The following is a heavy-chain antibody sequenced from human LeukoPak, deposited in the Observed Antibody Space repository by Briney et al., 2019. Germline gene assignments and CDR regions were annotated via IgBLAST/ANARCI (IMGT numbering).Heavy chain of an antibody. CDR2: IYHDGTT. CDR1: GGSISSSGYY. J-gene: IGHJ4*02. V-gene: IGHV4-30-2*01. CDR3: ARELIAAAFDY. Sequence: SQTLSLTCTVSGGSISSSGYYWSWIRQPPGKGLEWIGYIYHDGTTYYNPSLKSRVTISVDRSKNQLSLQLTSVTAADTAVYYCARELIAAAFDYWGQGTLLTVSS. D-gene: IGHD6-13*01.